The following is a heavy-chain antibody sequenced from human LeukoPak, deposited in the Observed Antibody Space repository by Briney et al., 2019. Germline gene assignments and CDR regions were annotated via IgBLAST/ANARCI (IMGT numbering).Heavy chain of an antibody. CDR3: ARTVLRYGPRASGY. CDR2: ISAYNGNT. Sequence: GASVKVSCKASGYTFTSYGISWVRQAPGQGLEWMGWISAYNGNTNYAQKLQGRVTMTTDTSTSTAYMELSSLRSEDTAVYYCARTVLRYGPRASGYWGQGTLVTVSS. D-gene: IGHD3-9*01. J-gene: IGHJ4*02. V-gene: IGHV1-18*01. CDR1: GYTFTSYG.